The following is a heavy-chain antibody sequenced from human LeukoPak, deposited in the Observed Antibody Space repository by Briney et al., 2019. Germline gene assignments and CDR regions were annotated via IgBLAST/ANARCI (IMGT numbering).Heavy chain of an antibody. V-gene: IGHV3-23*01. J-gene: IGHJ4*02. CDR2: ITNNNGKT. Sequence: GGSLRLSCIASGFTVSRYAMSWVRQVPGKGLEWVASITNNNGKTYYADSVKGRFTISRDESENTVYLQMNSLRAEDMAVYYCAKDHPSSGWPTFEYWGQGTLVTASP. CDR1: GFTVSRYA. D-gene: IGHD6-19*01. CDR3: AKDHPSSGWPTFEY.